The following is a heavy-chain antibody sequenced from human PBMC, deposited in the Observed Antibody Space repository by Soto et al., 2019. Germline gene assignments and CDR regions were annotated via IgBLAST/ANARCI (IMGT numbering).Heavy chain of an antibody. CDR1: GFSLSTGGVG. CDR3: AHRLYSSAWPWDSGVFDY. J-gene: IGHJ4*02. CDR2: IYWDDDK. D-gene: IGHD6-19*01. Sequence: QITLKESGPTLVKPTQTLTLTCTFSGFSLSTGGVGVGWIRQPPGKALEWLALIYWDDDKRYSPSLKSRLTSPKDTSKSQVVLTMTNMDPVDTATYYCAHRLYSSAWPWDSGVFDYWGQGTLVTVSS. V-gene: IGHV2-5*02.